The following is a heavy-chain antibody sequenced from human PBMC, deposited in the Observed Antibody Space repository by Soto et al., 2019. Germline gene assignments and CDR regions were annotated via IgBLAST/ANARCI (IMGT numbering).Heavy chain of an antibody. CDR2: ISSSSSTI. D-gene: IGHD3-10*01. CDR3: ARDQVLYGSGSYFVTTDY. V-gene: IGHV3-48*02. J-gene: IGHJ4*02. CDR1: GFTFSSYS. Sequence: GGSLRLSCAASGFTFSSYSMNWVRQAPGKGLEWVSYISSSSSTIYYADSVKGRFTISRDNAKNSLYLQMNSLRDEDTAVYYCARDQVLYGSGSYFVTTDYWGQGTLVTVSS.